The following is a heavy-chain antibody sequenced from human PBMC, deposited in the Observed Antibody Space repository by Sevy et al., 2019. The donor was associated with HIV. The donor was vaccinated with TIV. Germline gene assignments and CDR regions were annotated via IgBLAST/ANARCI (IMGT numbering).Heavy chain of an antibody. Sequence: GGSLRLSCAASGFTFSSYWMHWVRQVPGKGLVWVSLINLDGSNTIYADSVKGRFTMSKDNAKNTLYLQMNSLRAEDTVVYYCARDPSANVIYARNCFDSWGQGTLVTVSS. V-gene: IGHV3-74*01. J-gene: IGHJ5*01. CDR3: ARDPSANVIYARNCFDS. CDR2: INLDGSNT. D-gene: IGHD2-8*01. CDR1: GFTFSSYW.